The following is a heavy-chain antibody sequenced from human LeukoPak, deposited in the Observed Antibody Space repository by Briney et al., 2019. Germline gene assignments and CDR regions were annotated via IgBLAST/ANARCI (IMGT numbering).Heavy chain of an antibody. CDR3: ASVFHYYGSGSSLFDY. CDR2: IYYSGST. J-gene: IGHJ4*02. CDR1: GGSISSSSYY. D-gene: IGHD3-10*01. Sequence: PSETLSLTCTVSGGSISSSSYYWGWIRQPPGKGLEWIGSIYYSGSTYYNPSLKSRVTISVDTSKNQFSLKLSSVTAADTAVYYCASVFHYYGSGSSLFDYWGQGTLVTVSP. V-gene: IGHV4-39*01.